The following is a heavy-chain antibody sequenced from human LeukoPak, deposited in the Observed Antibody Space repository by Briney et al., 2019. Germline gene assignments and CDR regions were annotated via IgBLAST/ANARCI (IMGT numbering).Heavy chain of an antibody. D-gene: IGHD3-3*01. Sequence: GAPVKVSCKASGYTFTSYGISWVRQVPGQGLEWMGWISAYNGNTNYAQKLQGRVTMTTDTSTSTAYMELRSLRSDDTAVYYCASPHPLRFLEWLPTGYYYYMDVWGKGTTVTVFS. CDR3: ASPHPLRFLEWLPTGYYYYMDV. V-gene: IGHV1-18*01. CDR1: GYTFTSYG. CDR2: ISAYNGNT. J-gene: IGHJ6*03.